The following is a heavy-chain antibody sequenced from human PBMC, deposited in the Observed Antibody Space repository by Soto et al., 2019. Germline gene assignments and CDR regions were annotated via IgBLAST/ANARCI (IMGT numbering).Heavy chain of an antibody. V-gene: IGHV3-23*01. D-gene: IGHD1-26*01. CDR3: ASSNSGSYSCLDY. CDR1: GFTFSSYA. Sequence: GGSLRLSCAASGFTFSSYAMRWVRQAPGKGLEWLSAISGSGGRTYYADSVKGRFTISRDNSKNTLYLQMTSLRAEDTTVYYGASSNSGSYSCLDYWGQGTLVAVSS. CDR2: ISGSGGRT. J-gene: IGHJ4*02.